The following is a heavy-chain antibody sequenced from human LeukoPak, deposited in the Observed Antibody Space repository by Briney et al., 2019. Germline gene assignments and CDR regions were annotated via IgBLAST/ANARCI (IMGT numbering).Heavy chain of an antibody. CDR3: AKGTHYYDSSGYLEYFQH. J-gene: IGHJ1*01. CDR2: ISGSGGST. D-gene: IGHD3-22*01. CDR1: GFTFSSYA. Sequence: PGGSLRLSCAASGFTFSSYAMSWVRQAPGKGLEWVSAISGSGGSTYYADSVKGRFTISRDNSKNTLYLQMNSLRAEDTAVYYCAKGTHYYDSSGYLEYFQHWGQGTLVTVSS. V-gene: IGHV3-23*01.